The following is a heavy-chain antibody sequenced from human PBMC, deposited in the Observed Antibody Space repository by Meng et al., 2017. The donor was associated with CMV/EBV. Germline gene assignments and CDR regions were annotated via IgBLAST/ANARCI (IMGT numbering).Heavy chain of an antibody. CDR1: GFSFSPTW. D-gene: IGHD3-22*01. J-gene: IGHJ4*02. CDR2: IKSKYAGGTS. CDR3: TATHHSDSSGKY. Sequence: GQVVGSGGDTGKPGGSLRLSCAASGFSFSPTWMSWIRQAPGKGLEWVGRIKSKYAGGTSEYAAPVTGRFSISRDDSINTLYLQMNSLKTEDTAVYYCTATHHSDSSGKYWGQGTLVTVSS. V-gene: IGHV3-15*01.